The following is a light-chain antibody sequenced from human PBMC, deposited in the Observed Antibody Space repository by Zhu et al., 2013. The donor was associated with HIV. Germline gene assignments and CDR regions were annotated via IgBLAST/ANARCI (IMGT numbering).Light chain of an antibody. Sequence: DIVMTQSPDSLAVSLGERATINCKSSQSVLYSSNNKNYLAWYQQKPGQPPKLLIYWASTRESGVPDRFSGSKSGTSASLAITGLQAEDEGDYYCQSYDSSLSGWVFGGGTKV. J-gene: IGKJ4*02. CDR1: QSVLYSSNNKNY. CDR2: WAS. V-gene: IGKV4-1*01. CDR3: QSYDSSLSGWV.